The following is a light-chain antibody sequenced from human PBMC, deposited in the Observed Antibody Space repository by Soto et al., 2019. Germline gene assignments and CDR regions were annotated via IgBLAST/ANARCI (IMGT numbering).Light chain of an antibody. CDR1: SNDVGGYNY. CDR2: EVS. V-gene: IGLV2-14*01. Sequence: QSALTQPASVSGSPGQSITISCTGTSNDVGGYNYVSWYQQHPGKAPKLMIYEVSNRPSGVSNRFSGSKSGNTASLTISGLQAEDDADYYCSSYTSSSSSGVFGGGTKLTVL. J-gene: IGLJ3*02. CDR3: SSYTSSSSSGV.